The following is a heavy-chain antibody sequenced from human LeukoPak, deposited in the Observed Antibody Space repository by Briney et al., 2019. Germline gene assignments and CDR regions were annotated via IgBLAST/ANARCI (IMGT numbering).Heavy chain of an antibody. Sequence: PSETLSLTCAVSGYSISSGYYWGWIRRPPGKGQEWIGSIYHSGSTYYNPSLKSRVTISVDTSKNQFSLKLSSVTAADTAVYYCARTRYDAFDIWGQGTMVTVSS. CDR2: IYHSGST. V-gene: IGHV4-38-2*01. CDR3: ARTRYDAFDI. J-gene: IGHJ3*02. D-gene: IGHD3-16*02. CDR1: GYSISSGYY.